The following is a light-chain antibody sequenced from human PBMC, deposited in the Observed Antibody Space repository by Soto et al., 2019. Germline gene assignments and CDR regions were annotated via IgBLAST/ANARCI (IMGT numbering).Light chain of an antibody. V-gene: IGKV3-20*01. CDR1: QTIRSNY. CDR3: QQYGSSPWT. Sequence: ETVLTQSPGTLSLSPGERATLSCRASQTIRSNYLAWYRQTPGQAPGLLIYGASNRATGIADRFSGSGSGTDFTLIISRLKPEDFALYYCQQYGSSPWTFGQGTKVEIK. J-gene: IGKJ1*01. CDR2: GAS.